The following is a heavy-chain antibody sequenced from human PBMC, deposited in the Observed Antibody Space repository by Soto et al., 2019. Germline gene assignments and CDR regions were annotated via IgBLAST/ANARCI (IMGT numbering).Heavy chain of an antibody. J-gene: IGHJ4*02. CDR2: INPNSGGT. CDR3: ARVGIAAAGTSDY. Sequence: QVQLVQSGAAVKKPWASVKVSCKASGYTFTCYSMHLVRQAPGKRLEWMGWINPNSGGTNYAQTFQVRVTMTSDKSISTASMEMSMLRSDETAVYYGARVGIAAAGTSDYWGQGTLVTVSS. D-gene: IGHD6-13*01. CDR1: GYTFTCYS. V-gene: IGHV1-2*02.